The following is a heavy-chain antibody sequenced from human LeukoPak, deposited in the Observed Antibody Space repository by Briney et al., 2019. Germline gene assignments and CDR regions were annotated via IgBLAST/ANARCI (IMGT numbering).Heavy chain of an antibody. D-gene: IGHD3-10*01. CDR1: GGTFSSYA. CDR2: IIPIFGTA. V-gene: IGHV1-69*06. CDR3: ARAPDYYGSGSYYY. Sequence: GASVKVSCKASGGTFSSYAISWVRQAPGQGLEWMGGIIPIFGTANYAQKFQGRVTITADKSTSTAYMELSSLRSEDTAVYYCARAPDYYGSGSYYYWGQGTLVTVSS. J-gene: IGHJ4*02.